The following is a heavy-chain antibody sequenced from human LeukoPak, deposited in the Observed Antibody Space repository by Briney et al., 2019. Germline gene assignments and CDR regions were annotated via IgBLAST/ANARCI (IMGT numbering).Heavy chain of an antibody. CDR2: IIPIFGTA. Sequence: ASVKVSCKASGGTFSSYAISWVRQAPGQGLEWMGGIIPIFGTANYAQKFQGRVTITTDESTSTAYMELSSLRSEDTAVYYCASFIKGDDFWSGYHKDDYYYYYMDVWGKGTTVTVSS. CDR3: ASFIKGDDFWSGYHKDDYYYYYMDV. D-gene: IGHD3-3*01. J-gene: IGHJ6*03. V-gene: IGHV1-69*05. CDR1: GGTFSSYA.